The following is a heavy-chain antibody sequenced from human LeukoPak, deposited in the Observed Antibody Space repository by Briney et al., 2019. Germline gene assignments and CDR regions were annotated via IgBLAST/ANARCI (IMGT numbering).Heavy chain of an antibody. V-gene: IGHV4-59*12. CDR3: ARDMVRGVIGY. D-gene: IGHD3-10*01. CDR1: GGSISSYY. Sequence: KTSETLSLTCTVSGGSISSYYWSWIRQSPGKGLEWIGYIYYSGSTNYNPSLKSRVTISVDMSKNQFSLKLSSVTAADTAVYYCARDMVRGVIGYWGQGTLVTVSS. CDR2: IYYSGST. J-gene: IGHJ4*02.